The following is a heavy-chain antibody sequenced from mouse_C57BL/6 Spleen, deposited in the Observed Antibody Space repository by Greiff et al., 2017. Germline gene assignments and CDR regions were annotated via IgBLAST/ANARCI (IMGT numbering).Heavy chain of an antibody. V-gene: IGHV5-12*01. D-gene: IGHD5-1*01. CDR2: ISNGGGST. J-gene: IGHJ1*03. CDR3: ARLESNWYFDV. CDR1: GFTFSDYY. Sequence: EVQLVESGGGLVQPGGSLKLSCAASGFTFSDYYMYLVRQTPEKRLEWVAYISNGGGSTYYPDTVKGRFTISRDNAKNTLYLQMSRLKSEDTAMYYCARLESNWYFDVWGTGTTVTVSS.